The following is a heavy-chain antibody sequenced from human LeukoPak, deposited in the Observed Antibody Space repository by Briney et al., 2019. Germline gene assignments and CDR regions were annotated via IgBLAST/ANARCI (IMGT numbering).Heavy chain of an antibody. CDR2: IYYTGTT. J-gene: IGHJ4*02. CDR1: GGSISSSLYH. D-gene: IGHD2-15*01. V-gene: IGHV4-39*07. Sequence: SETLSLTCTVSGGSISSSLYHWGWIRQSPGKNLEWLGSIYYTGTTHYNPSLKSRVTMSVDTSKNQFSLKLSSVTAADTAVYYCARASCSGGSCNDYWGQGTLVTVSS. CDR3: ARASCSGGSCNDY.